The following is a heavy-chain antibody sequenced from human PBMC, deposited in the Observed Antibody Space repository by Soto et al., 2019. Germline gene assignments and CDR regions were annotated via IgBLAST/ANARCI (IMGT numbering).Heavy chain of an antibody. CDR3: ARHKPVGRSDYYYGVDV. CDR2: IYPGDSDT. CDR1: VYSFTSYL. Sequence: LKISCKDSVYSFTSYLIGGVRQMHGKGLEWLGTIYPGDSDTRYCPSFQDQVTISTDKSLSTAYLKWSSLKTSDTAMNYCARHKPVGRSDYYYGVDVCGQGTTVTVSS. V-gene: IGHV5-51*01. J-gene: IGHJ6*02.